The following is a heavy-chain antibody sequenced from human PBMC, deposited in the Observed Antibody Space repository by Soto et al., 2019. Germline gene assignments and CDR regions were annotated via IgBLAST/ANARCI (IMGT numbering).Heavy chain of an antibody. CDR1: GYTFTSYA. D-gene: IGHD2-15*01. CDR3: ARGDGYCSGGSCHFNY. Sequence: QVQLVHSGSELREPGASVKVSCKASGYTFTSYAINWVRQAPGQGLEWMGWINTDTRNPTYGQGFTGRLVFSLDTSVSTAYLQIYSLKAEDTAMYYCARGDGYCSGGSCHFNYWGQGTLVTVSS. V-gene: IGHV7-4-1*01. J-gene: IGHJ4*02. CDR2: INTDTRNP.